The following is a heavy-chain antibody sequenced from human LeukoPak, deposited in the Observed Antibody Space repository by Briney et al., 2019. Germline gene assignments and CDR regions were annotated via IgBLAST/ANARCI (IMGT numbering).Heavy chain of an antibody. Sequence: ASVKVSCKASGYTFTSYGINWMRQAPGQGLEWMGWINPNSGGTNYAQKFQGRVTMTRDTSISTTYMELSRLRSDDTAVYYCARDPSDRLSWYYFDYWGQGTLVTVSS. D-gene: IGHD6-13*01. CDR1: GYTFTSYG. CDR3: ARDPSDRLSWYYFDY. V-gene: IGHV1-2*02. J-gene: IGHJ4*02. CDR2: INPNSGGT.